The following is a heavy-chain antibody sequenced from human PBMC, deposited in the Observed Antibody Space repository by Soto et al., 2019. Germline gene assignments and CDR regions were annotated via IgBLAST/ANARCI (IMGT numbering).Heavy chain of an antibody. D-gene: IGHD1-26*01. CDR2: INHSGST. Sequence: PSETLSLTCAVSGGDFSGYYWSWIRQPPGKGLEWIGEINHSGSTNYNPSLKGRVTISVDTAKNQFSLKVSSVTAADTAVYYCSGSTIVGLDYWGQGTLITVSS. V-gene: IGHV4-34*01. CDR1: GGDFSGYY. CDR3: SGSTIVGLDY. J-gene: IGHJ4*02.